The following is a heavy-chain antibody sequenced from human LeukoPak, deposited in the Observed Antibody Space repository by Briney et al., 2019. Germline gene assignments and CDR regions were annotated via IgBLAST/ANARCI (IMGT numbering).Heavy chain of an antibody. J-gene: IGHJ4*02. V-gene: IGHV3-21*01. D-gene: IGHD3-22*01. Sequence: PGGSLRLSCAASGFTFSSYSMNWVRQAPGKGLEWVSSISSSSSYIYYADSVKGRFTISRDNAKNSLYLQMNSLRAEDTAVYYCARSEAYYDSSGYYLGPYYFDYWGQGTLVTVSS. CDR1: GFTFSSYS. CDR2: ISSSSSYI. CDR3: ARSEAYYDSSGYYLGPYYFDY.